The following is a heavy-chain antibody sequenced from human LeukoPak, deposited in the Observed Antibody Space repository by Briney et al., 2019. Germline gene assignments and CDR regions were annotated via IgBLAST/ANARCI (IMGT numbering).Heavy chain of an antibody. CDR1: GFTFSSYS. J-gene: IGHJ4*02. CDR2: ISSSSSYI. Sequence: NAGGSLRLSCAASGFTFSSYSMNWVRQAPGKGLEWVSSISSSSSYIYYADSVKGRFTISRDDAKNSLYLQMNSLRAEDTAVYYCARDGVRDGLYFDHWGQGTLVTVSS. CDR3: ARDGVRDGLYFDH. V-gene: IGHV3-21*01. D-gene: IGHD5-24*01.